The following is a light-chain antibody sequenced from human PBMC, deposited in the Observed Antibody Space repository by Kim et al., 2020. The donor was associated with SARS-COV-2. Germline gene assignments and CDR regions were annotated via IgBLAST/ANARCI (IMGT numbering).Light chain of an antibody. V-gene: IGLV2-14*03. J-gene: IGLJ3*02. CDR3: SSYTSSSTFWV. CDR2: DVT. CDR1: SSDVGGYNY. Sequence: QSALTQPASVSGSPGQSITISCTGTSSDVGGYNYVSWYQQYPGKAPKLMLYDVTKRPSGVSNRFSGSKSGNTASLTISGLQAEDEADYYCSSYTSSSTFWVFGGGTQLTVL.